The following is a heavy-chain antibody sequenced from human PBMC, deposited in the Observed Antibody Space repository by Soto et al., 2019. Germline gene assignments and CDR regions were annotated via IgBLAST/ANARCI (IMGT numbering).Heavy chain of an antibody. CDR3: ARDPYGGGDCYPDTDAFDI. Sequence: RASVKVSCKASGYTFTSYGISWVRQAPGQGLEWMGWISAYNGNTNYAQKLQGRVTMTTDTSTSTAYMELRSLRSDDTAVYYCARDPYGGGDCYPDTDAFDIWGQGTMVTVSS. V-gene: IGHV1-18*01. CDR1: GYTFTSYG. D-gene: IGHD2-21*02. J-gene: IGHJ3*02. CDR2: ISAYNGNT.